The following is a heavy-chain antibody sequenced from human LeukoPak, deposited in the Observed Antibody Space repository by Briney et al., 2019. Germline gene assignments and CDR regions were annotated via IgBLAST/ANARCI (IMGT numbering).Heavy chain of an antibody. CDR1: EFTISRYW. CDR2: IKQDGSAK. D-gene: IGHD5-24*01. V-gene: IGHV3-7*04. J-gene: IGHJ4*02. CDR3: TRVGYIDEGIDY. Sequence: GGSLRLSCVASEFTISRYWMSWVRQAPGKGLEWVANIKQDGSAKNYVDSVKGRFTISRDNAKNSLYLQMNSLRAEDTAIYYCTRVGYIDEGIDYWGQGTLVTVSS.